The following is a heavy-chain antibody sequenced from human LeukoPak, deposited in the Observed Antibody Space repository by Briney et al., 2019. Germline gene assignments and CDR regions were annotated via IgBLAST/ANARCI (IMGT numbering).Heavy chain of an antibody. CDR1: GFTFSSYG. CDR3: AKAGGSYRKPIDY. CDR2: IRYDGSNK. D-gene: IGHD1-26*01. J-gene: IGHJ4*02. Sequence: GGSLRLSCAASGFTFSSYGMHWVRQAPGKGLEWVAFIRYDGSNKYYADSVKGRFTISRDNSKNTLYLQMNSLRAEDAAVYYCAKAGGSYRKPIDYWGQGTLVTVSS. V-gene: IGHV3-30*02.